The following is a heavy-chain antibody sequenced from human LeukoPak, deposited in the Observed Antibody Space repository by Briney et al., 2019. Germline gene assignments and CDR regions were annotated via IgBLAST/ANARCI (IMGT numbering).Heavy chain of an antibody. CDR1: GGSFSGYY. Sequence: SETLSLTCAVYGGSFSGYYWSWIRQPPGKGLEWIGEINPSGSTNYNPSLKSRVTISVDTSKNQFSLKLSSVTAADTAVYYCARGGDGYTGWGQGTLVTVSS. J-gene: IGHJ4*02. CDR2: INPSGST. D-gene: IGHD5-24*01. V-gene: IGHV4-34*01. CDR3: ARGGDGYTG.